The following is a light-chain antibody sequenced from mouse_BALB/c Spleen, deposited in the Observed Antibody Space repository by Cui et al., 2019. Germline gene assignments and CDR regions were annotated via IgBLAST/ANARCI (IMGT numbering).Light chain of an antibody. CDR2: WAS. CDR1: QSLLNSGNQKNY. J-gene: IGKJ5*01. CDR3: QNDYSYPLT. V-gene: IGKV8-19*01. Sequence: DIVMTQSPSSLTVTAGEKVTMSCKSSQSLLNSGNQKNYLTWYQQKPGQPPKLLIYWASTRESGVLDRFTGSGSGTDFTLTISSVQAEDLAVYYCQNDYSYPLTFGAGTKLELK.